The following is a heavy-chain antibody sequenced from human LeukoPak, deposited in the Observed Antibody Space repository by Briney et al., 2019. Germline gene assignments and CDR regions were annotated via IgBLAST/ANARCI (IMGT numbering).Heavy chain of an antibody. CDR2: ISWNSGSI. CDR1: GFTVNSNY. D-gene: IGHD2-15*01. Sequence: GGSLRLSXAASGFTVNSNYVIWVRQAPGKGLEWVSGISWNSGSIGYADSVKGRFTISRDNAKNSLYLQMNSLRAEDMALYYCAKTYCSGGSCYWGNAFDIWGQGTMVTASS. V-gene: IGHV3-9*03. J-gene: IGHJ3*02. CDR3: AKTYCSGGSCYWGNAFDI.